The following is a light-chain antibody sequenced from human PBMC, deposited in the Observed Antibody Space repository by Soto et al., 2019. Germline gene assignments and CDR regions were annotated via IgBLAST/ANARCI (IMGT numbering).Light chain of an antibody. Sequence: IQWSHSPSSLSASVLYRVTITFLASQSIALSVNWYQQKPGKAPKLLIYVAFTLESGVPSRFSGSGSGTEFTLTIRSLQPEDFATYYCQQSFRSPITFGQGTRLEIK. V-gene: IGKV1-39*01. CDR3: QQSFRSPIT. J-gene: IGKJ5*01. CDR2: VAF. CDR1: QSIALS.